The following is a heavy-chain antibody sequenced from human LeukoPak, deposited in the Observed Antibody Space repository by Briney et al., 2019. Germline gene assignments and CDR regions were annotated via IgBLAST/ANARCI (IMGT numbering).Heavy chain of an antibody. V-gene: IGHV1-69*05. CDR3: ARAXRYCSSTSCYDPPFFDY. D-gene: IGHD2-2*01. Sequence: SVKVSCKASGGTFSSYAISWVRQAPGQGLEWMGGIIPIFGTANYAQKFQGRVTITTDESTSTAYMELSSLRSEDTAVYYCARAXRYCSSTSCYDPPFFDYWGQGTLVTVSS. CDR1: GGTFSSYA. J-gene: IGHJ4*02. CDR2: IIPIFGTA.